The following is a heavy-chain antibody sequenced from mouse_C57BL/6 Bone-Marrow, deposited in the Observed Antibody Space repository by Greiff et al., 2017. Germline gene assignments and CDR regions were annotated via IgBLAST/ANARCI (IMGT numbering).Heavy chain of an antibody. CDR3: ARGGGLRRPWYFDV. CDR2: IWSGGST. Sequence: QVQLKESGPGLVQPSQSLSITCTVSGFSLTSYGVHWVRQSPGKGLEWLGVIWSGGSTDYNAAFISRLSISKDNSKSQVFFKMNSLQADDTAIYYCARGGGLRRPWYFDVWGTGTTVTVSS. V-gene: IGHV2-2*01. CDR1: GFSLTSYG. J-gene: IGHJ1*03. D-gene: IGHD2-4*01.